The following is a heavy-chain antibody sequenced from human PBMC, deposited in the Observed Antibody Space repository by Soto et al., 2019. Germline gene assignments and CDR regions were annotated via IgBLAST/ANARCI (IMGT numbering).Heavy chain of an antibody. D-gene: IGHD1-20*01. CDR1: GFTVSTNY. CDR3: AREDRYTTSWYSFDS. J-gene: IGHJ4*02. V-gene: IGHV3-53*01. CDR2: VYAGGST. Sequence: GGSLRLSCAASGFTVSTNYINWVRQAPGKGLEWVSVVYAGGSTFYADSVKGRFTISRDNSKNTVYLQMSSLRAEDTAIYYCAREDRYTTSWYSFDSWGQGTQVTVS.